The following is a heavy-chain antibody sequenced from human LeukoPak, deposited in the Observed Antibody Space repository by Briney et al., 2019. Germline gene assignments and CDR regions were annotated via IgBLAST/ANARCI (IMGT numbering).Heavy chain of an antibody. CDR1: GFTFSSHW. J-gene: IGHJ4*02. CDR3: ARESWELKY. V-gene: IGHV3-48*04. Sequence: GGSLRLSCAVSGFTFSSHWMHWVRQAPGKGLEWVSYISSSGTTIYYADSVKGRFTISRDNAKNSLYLQMNSLRAEDTAVYYCARESWELKYWGQGILVTVSS. D-gene: IGHD1-26*01. CDR2: ISSSGTTI.